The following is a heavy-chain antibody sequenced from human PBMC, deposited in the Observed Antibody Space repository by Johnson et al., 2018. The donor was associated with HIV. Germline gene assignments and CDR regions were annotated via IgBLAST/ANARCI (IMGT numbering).Heavy chain of an antibody. V-gene: IGHV3-30*02. Sequence: QVQLVESGGGVVQPGGSLRLSCEVSGFTFSNYGMHWVRQAPGKGLEWVAFIRYDGSNKYYADSVKGRFTISRDNAKNTLYLQVNSLRAEDTAVYYWARAGAYCSGGSCYSPDAFDIWGQGTMVTVSS. CDR1: GFTFSNYG. J-gene: IGHJ3*02. CDR3: ARAGAYCSGGSCYSPDAFDI. D-gene: IGHD2-15*01. CDR2: IRYDGSNK.